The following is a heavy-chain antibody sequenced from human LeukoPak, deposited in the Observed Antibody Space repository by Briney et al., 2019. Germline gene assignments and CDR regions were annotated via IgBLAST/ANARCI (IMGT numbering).Heavy chain of an antibody. Sequence: PSETLSLTCTVSGGSISGYYWSWIRQPAGKGLEWIGRIYTSGSTNYNPSLKSRVTMSVDTFKNQFSLKLRSVTAADTAVYYCAGYVKWLQFGEADAFDIWGQGTMVTVSS. CDR2: IYTSGST. V-gene: IGHV4-4*07. CDR3: AGYVKWLQFGEADAFDI. D-gene: IGHD5-24*01. CDR1: GGSISGYY. J-gene: IGHJ3*02.